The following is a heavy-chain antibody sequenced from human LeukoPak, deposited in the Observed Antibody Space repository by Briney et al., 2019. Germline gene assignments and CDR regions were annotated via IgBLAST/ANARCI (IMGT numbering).Heavy chain of an antibody. CDR3: AKDVAVAGCFDY. J-gene: IGHJ4*02. D-gene: IGHD6-19*01. CDR1: GFTFSSFA. V-gene: IGHV3-23*01. Sequence: PGGSLRLSCAASGFTFSSFAMIWVRQAPGKGLEWVSVIGGDSGGIQYADSVKGRFTISRDNSKNALYLQMSSLRADDTAVYYCAKDVAVAGCFDYWGQGTLVTVSS. CDR2: IGGDSGGI.